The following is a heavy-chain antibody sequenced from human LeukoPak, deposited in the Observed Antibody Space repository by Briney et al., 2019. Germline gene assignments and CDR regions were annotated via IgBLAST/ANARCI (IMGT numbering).Heavy chain of an antibody. V-gene: IGHV3-11*04. D-gene: IGHD6-19*01. CDR1: GFTFSDYY. CDR3: ATSGWYGYYYFDY. CDR2: ISSSGSTI. Sequence: GGSLRLSCAASGFTFSDYYMSWIRQAPGKGLEWVSYISSSGSTIYYAYSVKGRFTISRDNAKNSLYLQMNSLRAEDTAVYYCATSGWYGYYYFDYWGQGTLVTVSS. J-gene: IGHJ4*02.